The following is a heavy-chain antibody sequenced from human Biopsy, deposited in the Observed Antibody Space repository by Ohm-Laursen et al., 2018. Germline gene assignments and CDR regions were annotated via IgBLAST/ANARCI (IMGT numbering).Heavy chain of an antibody. V-gene: IGHV4-59*01. D-gene: IGHD4-11*01. Sequence: LQTLSLTCAVYNVSFSSFYWSWIRQPPGKGLEWIGHIYYSVMTNYNPSLQSRVSISVDTSRNQVSLTLSSVTAADTAVYYCARDSGILNYGNFKYYHYYGMDVWGQGTLVTVSS. CDR3: ARDSGILNYGNFKYYHYYGMDV. CDR2: IYYSVMT. CDR1: NVSFSSFY. J-gene: IGHJ6*02.